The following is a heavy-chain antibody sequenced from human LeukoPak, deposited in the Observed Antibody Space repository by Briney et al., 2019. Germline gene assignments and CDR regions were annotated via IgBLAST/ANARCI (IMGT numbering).Heavy chain of an antibody. Sequence: ASVKVSCKASGYTFTSYGISWVRQAPGQGLEWMGWISAYNGNTNYAQKLQGRVTMTTDTSTSTAYMELRSLRSDDTAVYYCARVSRSRIKNDAFDIWGQGTMVTVSS. D-gene: IGHD2-15*01. J-gene: IGHJ3*02. CDR2: ISAYNGNT. CDR1: GYTFTSYG. CDR3: ARVSRSRIKNDAFDI. V-gene: IGHV1-18*01.